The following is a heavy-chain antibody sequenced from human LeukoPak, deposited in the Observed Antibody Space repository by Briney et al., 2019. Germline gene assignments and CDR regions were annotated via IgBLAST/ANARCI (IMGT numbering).Heavy chain of an antibody. V-gene: IGHV4-59*08. Sequence: PSETLSLTCTVSGGSISSYHWIWIRQPPGKGLEWIGYIHYSGSTNYDPSLKSRVTTSVDTSKKQFSLKLRSVTAADTAVYYCARSVSWGLLVRDDAFDIWGQGTMVTVSS. J-gene: IGHJ3*02. CDR2: IHYSGST. CDR3: ARSVSWGLLVRDDAFDI. CDR1: GGSISSYH. D-gene: IGHD2-21*01.